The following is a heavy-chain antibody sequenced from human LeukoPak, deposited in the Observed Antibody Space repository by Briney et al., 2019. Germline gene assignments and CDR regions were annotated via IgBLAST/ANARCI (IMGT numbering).Heavy chain of an antibody. CDR3: ARVLASAAWGSRTTGYAMDA. D-gene: IGHD7-27*01. V-gene: IGHV4-34*01. Sequence: SETLSLTCAVYGGSFSGYYWSWIRQPPGKGLEWIGEINHSGSTNYNPSLKSRVTISVDTSKNQFSLKLSSVTAADTAVYYCARVLASAAWGSRTTGYAMDASGQGITVTGSS. CDR2: INHSGST. CDR1: GGSFSGYY. J-gene: IGHJ6*02.